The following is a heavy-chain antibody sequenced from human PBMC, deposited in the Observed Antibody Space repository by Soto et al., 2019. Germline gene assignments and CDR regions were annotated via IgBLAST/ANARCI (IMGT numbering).Heavy chain of an antibody. J-gene: IGHJ6*02. CDR2: IYYSGST. CDR3: ARGEVVVVAATPYYYYYGMDV. CDR1: GGSISSSNYY. V-gene: IGHV4-61*01. D-gene: IGHD2-15*01. Sequence: SETLSLTCTVSGGSISSSNYYWSWIRQPPGKGLEWIGYIYYSGSTNYNPSLKSRVTISVDTSKNQFSLKLSSVTAADTAVYYCARGEVVVVAATPYYYYYGMDVWGQGTTVTVSS.